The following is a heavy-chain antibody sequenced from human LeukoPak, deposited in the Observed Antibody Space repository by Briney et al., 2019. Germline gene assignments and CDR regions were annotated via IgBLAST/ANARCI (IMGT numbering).Heavy chain of an antibody. Sequence: GASVKVSCKASGYTFTSYGISWVRQAPGQGLECMGWISAYNGNTNYAQKLQGRVTMTTDTSTSTAYMELRSLRSDDTAVYYCARDRRRDGFPSGDYWGQGTLVTVSS. J-gene: IGHJ4*02. V-gene: IGHV1-18*01. CDR2: ISAYNGNT. D-gene: IGHD5-24*01. CDR1: GYTFTSYG. CDR3: ARDRRRDGFPSGDY.